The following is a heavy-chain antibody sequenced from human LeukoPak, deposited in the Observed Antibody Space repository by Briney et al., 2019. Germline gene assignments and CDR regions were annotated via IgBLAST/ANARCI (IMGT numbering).Heavy chain of an antibody. J-gene: IGHJ4*02. Sequence: GGSLRVSCAASGFTFSSYTMNWVRQAPGKGLEWVSYISSSSSTIHYADSVKGRFTISRDNAKNSLYLQMNSLRDEDTAVYYCARDHEEYQLLYPFDYWGQGTLVTVSS. D-gene: IGHD2-2*02. V-gene: IGHV3-48*02. CDR2: ISSSSSTI. CDR1: GFTFSSYT. CDR3: ARDHEEYQLLYPFDY.